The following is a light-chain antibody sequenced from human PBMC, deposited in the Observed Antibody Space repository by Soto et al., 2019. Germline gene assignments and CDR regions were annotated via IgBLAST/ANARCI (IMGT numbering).Light chain of an antibody. V-gene: IGKV3-11*01. J-gene: IGKJ5*01. CDR2: GAF. CDR1: PSVTNF. CDR3: RKRNTWLPVT. Sequence: ESVLTQSPATLSLSPGERATLSCRASPSVTNFLAWYQQKPGQAPRLLIYGAFNRATGIPARFSGSGSGTDFSLTVISLEPEDSAIYYCRKRNTWLPVTFGQGTRLEN.